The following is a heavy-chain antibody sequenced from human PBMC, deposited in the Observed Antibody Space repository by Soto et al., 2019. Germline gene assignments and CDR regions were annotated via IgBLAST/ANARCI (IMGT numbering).Heavy chain of an antibody. CDR1: GGSISSGGYY. V-gene: IGHV4-31*03. J-gene: IGHJ4*02. D-gene: IGHD6-13*01. CDR3: ARGGWEQQLVLDYFDY. CDR2: IYYSGST. Sequence: SETLSLTCTVSGGSISSGGYYWSWIRQHPGKGLEWIGYIYYSGSTYYNPSLKSRVTISVDTSKNQFSLKLSSVTAADTAVYYCARGGWEQQLVLDYFDYWGQGTLVTVSS.